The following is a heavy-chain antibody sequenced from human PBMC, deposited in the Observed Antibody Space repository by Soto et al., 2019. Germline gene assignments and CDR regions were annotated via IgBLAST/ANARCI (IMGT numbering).Heavy chain of an antibody. D-gene: IGHD3-16*01. V-gene: IGHV4-38-2*02. CDR1: GYSISSGYY. CDR2: IYHSGST. Sequence: PSETLSLTCAVSGYSISSGYYWGWIRQPPGKGLEWIGSIYHSGSTYYNPSLKSRVTISVDTSKNQFSLKLSSVTAADTAVYYCARDRGDYLSDYWGQGTLVTVSS. J-gene: IGHJ4*02. CDR3: ARDRGDYLSDY.